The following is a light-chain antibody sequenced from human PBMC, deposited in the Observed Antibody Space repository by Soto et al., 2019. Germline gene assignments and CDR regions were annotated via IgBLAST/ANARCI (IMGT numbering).Light chain of an antibody. Sequence: QSGLTQPPSVSGAPGQRVTISCTGSSSNIGSTYDVQWYPQLPGTAPKLLIHGNTDRPSGLPDRFSGSKSGTSASLAITGLQADDEADYYCQSYDDSLSVHYVFGTGTKLTVL. CDR1: SSNIGSTYD. CDR2: GNT. V-gene: IGLV1-40*01. J-gene: IGLJ1*01. CDR3: QSYDDSLSVHYV.